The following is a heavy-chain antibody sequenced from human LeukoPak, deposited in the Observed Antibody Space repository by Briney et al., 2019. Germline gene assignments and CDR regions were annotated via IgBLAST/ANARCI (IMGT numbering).Heavy chain of an antibody. V-gene: IGHV3-7*01. CDR3: ARGLYHRSGLAWDY. D-gene: IGHD3-22*01. Sequence: GGSLRLSCAASGFTFSSYWMSWVRQAPGKGLEWVSNIKQDGSDKNYVDSVKGRFTNSRDNAKNSLYLQMNSLRAEDTAVYYCARGLYHRSGLAWDYWGQGTLVTVSS. CDR2: IKQDGSDK. J-gene: IGHJ4*02. CDR1: GFTFSSYW.